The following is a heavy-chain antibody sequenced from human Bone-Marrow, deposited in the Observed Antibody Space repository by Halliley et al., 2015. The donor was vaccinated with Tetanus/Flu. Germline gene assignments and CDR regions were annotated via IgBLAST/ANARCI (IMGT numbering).Heavy chain of an antibody. J-gene: IGHJ5*02. D-gene: IGHD4-4*01. CDR2: ISDSGST. Sequence: GLVKPSETLSLTCTVSDDSISSYSWSWIRQPPGKGLEWIGYISDSGSTDYNPSLKSRVTLSVDTSKNQFSLKLSSVTAADTAVYYCASERGNDDYSIWFDPWGQGTLVTVSS. CDR1: DDSISSYS. CDR3: ASERGNDDYSIWFDP. V-gene: IGHV4-59*01.